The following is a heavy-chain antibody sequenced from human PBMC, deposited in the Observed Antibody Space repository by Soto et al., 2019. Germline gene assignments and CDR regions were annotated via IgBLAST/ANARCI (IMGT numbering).Heavy chain of an antibody. D-gene: IGHD3-10*01. Sequence: PGESLKISCKGVGYKFGSAWIGWVRQMPGKGLEWMGLIKPGTSDIRYSPPFRGQVTISADEAVTTAYLQWSGLKASDSAMYYCARAERFPRSWFDPWGQGTQVTVSS. CDR3: ARAERFPRSWFDP. CDR2: IKPGTSDI. CDR1: GYKFGSAW. J-gene: IGHJ5*02. V-gene: IGHV5-51*01.